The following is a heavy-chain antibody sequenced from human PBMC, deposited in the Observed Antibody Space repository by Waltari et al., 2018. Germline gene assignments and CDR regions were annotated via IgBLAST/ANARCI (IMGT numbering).Heavy chain of an antibody. V-gene: IGHV4-38-2*02. J-gene: IGHJ3*02. CDR2: IYLSGST. Sequence: QVQLQESGPGLVKPSETLSLTCAVSGYSISSGYYWGWIRQPPGKGLEWIGSIYLSGSTYYIPSLKIRVTISVDTSKNPFSLKLSSVTAADTAVYYCAREDIVVVVAAKGSAFDIWGQGTMVTVSS. CDR3: AREDIVVVVAAKGSAFDI. D-gene: IGHD2-15*01. CDR1: GYSISSGYY.